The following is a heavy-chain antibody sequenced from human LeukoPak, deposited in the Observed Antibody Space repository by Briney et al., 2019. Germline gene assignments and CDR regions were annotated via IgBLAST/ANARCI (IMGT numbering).Heavy chain of an antibody. CDR3: ARDSRNTVVTPRVDY. J-gene: IGHJ4*02. Sequence: SETLSLTCAVYGGSFSGYYWSWIRQPPGKGLEWIGEINHSGSTYYNPSLKSRVTISVDTSKNQFSLKLSSVTAADTAVYYCARDSRNTVVTPRVDYWGQGTLVTVSS. CDR2: INHSGST. V-gene: IGHV4-34*01. D-gene: IGHD2-15*01. CDR1: GGSFSGYY.